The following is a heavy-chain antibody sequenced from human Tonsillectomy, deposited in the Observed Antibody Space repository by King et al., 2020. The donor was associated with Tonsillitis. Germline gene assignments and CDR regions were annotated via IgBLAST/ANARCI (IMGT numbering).Heavy chain of an antibody. CDR3: ASGAYCSGCSCYKYYYYGMDV. D-gene: IGHD2-15*01. CDR1: GFTFSSYA. V-gene: IGHV3-30-3*01. CDR2: ISYDGSNK. Sequence: VQLVESGGGVVQPGRSLRLSCAASGFTFSSYAMHWVRQAPGKGLEWVAVISYDGSNKYYADSVKGRFTISRDNSKNTLYLQMNSLRAEDTAVYYCASGAYCSGCSCYKYYYYGMDVWGQGTTVTVSS. J-gene: IGHJ6*02.